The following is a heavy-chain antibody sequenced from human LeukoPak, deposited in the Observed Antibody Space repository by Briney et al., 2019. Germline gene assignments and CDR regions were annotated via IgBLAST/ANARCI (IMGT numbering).Heavy chain of an antibody. Sequence: ASVKVSCKASGYTFTGYYMHWVRQAPGQGLEWMGWISPNSGGTNYAQKFQGRVTMTRDTSISTAYMELSRLRSDDTAVYYCARDPSAWYYYDSSGYYYPYWGQGTLVTVSS. CDR2: ISPNSGGT. CDR1: GYTFTGYY. CDR3: ARDPSAWYYYDSSGYYYPY. D-gene: IGHD3-22*01. J-gene: IGHJ4*02. V-gene: IGHV1-2*02.